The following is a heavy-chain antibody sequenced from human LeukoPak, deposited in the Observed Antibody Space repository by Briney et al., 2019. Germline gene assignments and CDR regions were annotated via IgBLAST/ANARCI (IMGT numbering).Heavy chain of an antibody. CDR1: GYTFTGYY. D-gene: IGHD3-3*01. CDR3: ARDLGYDFWSGYDL. J-gene: IGHJ4*02. V-gene: IGHV1-2*02. Sequence: GASVKVSCKASGYTFTGYYMHWVRQAPGQGLEWMGWINPNSGGTNYAQKFQGRVTMTRGTSISTAYMELSRLRSDDTAVYYCARDLGYDFWSGYDLWGQGTLVTVSS. CDR2: INPNSGGT.